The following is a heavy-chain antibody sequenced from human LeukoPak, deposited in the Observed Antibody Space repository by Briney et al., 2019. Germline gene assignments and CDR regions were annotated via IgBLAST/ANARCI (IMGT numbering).Heavy chain of an antibody. D-gene: IGHD3-10*01. J-gene: IGHJ4*02. V-gene: IGHV3-7*01. Sequence: GGSLRLSCAASGFTFSSYWMSWVRQAPGKGLEWVANIRQDGSEKYYVDSVKGRFTISRDNAKNSLYLQMNSLRAEDTAVYYCARGIITMVRGVIIKYYFDYWGQGTLVTVSS. CDR3: ARGIITMVRGVIIKYYFDY. CDR2: IRQDGSEK. CDR1: GFTFSSYW.